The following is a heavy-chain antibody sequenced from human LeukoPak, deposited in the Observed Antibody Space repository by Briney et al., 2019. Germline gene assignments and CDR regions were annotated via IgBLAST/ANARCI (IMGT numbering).Heavy chain of an antibody. Sequence: GASVKVSCKASGYTFTSYGISWVRQAPGQGLEWMGWISAYNGNTNYAQKLQGRVTMTTDTSTSTAYMGLSSLRSEDTAVYYCARTIAAAGSLVWFDPWGQGTLVTVSS. CDR2: ISAYNGNT. D-gene: IGHD6-13*01. CDR1: GYTFTSYG. CDR3: ARTIAAAGSLVWFDP. V-gene: IGHV1-18*01. J-gene: IGHJ5*02.